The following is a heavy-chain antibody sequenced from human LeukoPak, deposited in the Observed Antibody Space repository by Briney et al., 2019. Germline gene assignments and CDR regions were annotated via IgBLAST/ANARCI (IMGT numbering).Heavy chain of an antibody. CDR2: IIPNNGGT. V-gene: IGHV1-2*02. J-gene: IGHJ4*02. Sequence: ASVKVSCKASGYTFTDYYMHWLRQARGQGLGWMGWIIPNNGGTNYAPRFRGRVTMTRDTSISTAYMELSRLRSDGTAVYYCARGLSIEGYNFNYWGQGTLVTVSS. D-gene: IGHD5-24*01. CDR3: ARGLSIEGYNFNY. CDR1: GYTFTDYY.